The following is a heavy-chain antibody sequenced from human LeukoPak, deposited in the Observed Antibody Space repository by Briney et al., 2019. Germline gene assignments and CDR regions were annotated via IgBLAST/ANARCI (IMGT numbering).Heavy chain of an antibody. CDR1: GFTFSSYS. J-gene: IGHJ4*02. CDR3: ATKLERRTEPFDY. Sequence: GGSLRLSCAASGFTFSSYSMNWVRQAPGKGLEWVSSISSSSSYIYYADSVKGRFTISRDNAKNSLYLQMNSLRAEDTAVYYCATKLERRTEPFDYWGQGTLVTVSS. D-gene: IGHD1-1*01. CDR2: ISSSSSYI. V-gene: IGHV3-21*01.